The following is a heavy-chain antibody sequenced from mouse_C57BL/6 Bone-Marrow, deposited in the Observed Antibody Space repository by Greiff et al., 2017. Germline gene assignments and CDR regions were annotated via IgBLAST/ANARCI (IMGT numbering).Heavy chain of an antibody. V-gene: IGHV1-26*01. CDR3: ASWIYYPFDY. J-gene: IGHJ2*01. CDR2: INPNNGGT. Sequence: VQLQQSGPELVKPGASVKISCKASGYTFTDYYMNWVKQSHGKSLEWIGDINPNNGGTSYNQKFKGKATLTVDTSSSTAYMELRSLTSEDSAVYYCASWIYYPFDYWGQGTTLTVSS. CDR1: GYTFTDYY. D-gene: IGHD1-1*01.